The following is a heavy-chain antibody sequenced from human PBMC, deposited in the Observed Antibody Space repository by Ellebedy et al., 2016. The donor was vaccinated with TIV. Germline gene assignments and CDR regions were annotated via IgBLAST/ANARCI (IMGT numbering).Heavy chain of an antibody. D-gene: IGHD6-19*01. V-gene: IGHV3-33*01. Sequence: GGSLRLSCAASGFTYSSYGMNWVRQAPGKGLEWVAVIWYDGSNQFYGDSVKGRFTISRDEAKNTLYLQMNNLRVEDTAVYYCARDPSGGGSGFDYWGQGTLVTVSS. CDR2: IWYDGSNQ. J-gene: IGHJ4*02. CDR1: GFTYSSYG. CDR3: ARDPSGGGSGFDY.